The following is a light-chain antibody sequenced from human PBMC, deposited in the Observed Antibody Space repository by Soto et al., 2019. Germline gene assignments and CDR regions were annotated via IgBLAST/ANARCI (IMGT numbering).Light chain of an antibody. Sequence: EIVMTQSSASLSVSPGERATLSCRASQSVSSNLAWYQQKPGQAPRLLIYDVSNRATGIPARFSGSGSGTDFTLTISSLEPEDFAVYYCQHRNNWLALTFGGGTKVEVK. J-gene: IGKJ4*01. CDR2: DVS. CDR1: QSVSSN. V-gene: IGKV3-11*01. CDR3: QHRNNWLALT.